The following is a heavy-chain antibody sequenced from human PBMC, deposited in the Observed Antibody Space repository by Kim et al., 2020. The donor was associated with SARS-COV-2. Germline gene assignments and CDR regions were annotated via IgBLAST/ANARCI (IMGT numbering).Heavy chain of an antibody. CDR3: ARRQGGGDNAFDI. J-gene: IGHJ3*02. V-gene: IGHV1-2*02. Sequence: KFAQSYQDRVSMTRDTSTSTAFMALTTLRPDDTAVYYCARRQGGGDNAFDIWGQGTLVTVS. D-gene: IGHD1-26*01.